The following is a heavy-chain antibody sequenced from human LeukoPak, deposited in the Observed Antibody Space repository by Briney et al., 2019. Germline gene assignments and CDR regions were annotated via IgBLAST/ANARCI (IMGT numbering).Heavy chain of an antibody. CDR3: ARESGYHGSGFDP. J-gene: IGHJ5*02. D-gene: IGHD3-10*01. Sequence: GGSLRLSCAASGFTFSSYWMHWVRQGPGKGLVWVSRIKSDGSSTSYADSVKGRFTISRDNAKNTLYLQMNSLRDEDTAVYYCARESGYHGSGFDPWGQGTLVNVSS. CDR2: IKSDGSST. V-gene: IGHV3-74*01. CDR1: GFTFSSYW.